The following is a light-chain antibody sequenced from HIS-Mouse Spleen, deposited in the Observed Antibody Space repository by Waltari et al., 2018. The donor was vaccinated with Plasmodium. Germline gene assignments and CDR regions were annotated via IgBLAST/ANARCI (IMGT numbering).Light chain of an antibody. V-gene: IGKV3-15*01. CDR2: GAA. CDR1: QRVSSN. Sequence: EIVMTQSPATLSVSPGERATLSCRASQRVSSNLAWYQQNPGQAPRLLIYGAATRATGIPARFRCSGAGTEFTLTISSLQSEDFAVYYCQQYNNWPLTFGGGTKVEIK. CDR3: QQYNNWPLT. J-gene: IGKJ4*01.